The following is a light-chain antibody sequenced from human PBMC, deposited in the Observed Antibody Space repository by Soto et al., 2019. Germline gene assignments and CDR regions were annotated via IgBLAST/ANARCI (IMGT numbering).Light chain of an antibody. J-gene: IGLJ1*01. CDR1: SSDVGGYNY. CDR3: SSYTSSSTLV. CDR2: DVS. V-gene: IGLV2-14*01. Sequence: QSALTQRASVSGSPGQSITISCTGTSSDVGGYNYVSWYQQHPGKAPKLMIYDVSNRPSGVSNRFSGSKSGNTASLTISGLQAEDEADYYCSSYTSSSTLVFGTGTKVTV.